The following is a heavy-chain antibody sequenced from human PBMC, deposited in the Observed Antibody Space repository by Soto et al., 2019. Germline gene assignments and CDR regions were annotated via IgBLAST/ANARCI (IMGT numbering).Heavy chain of an antibody. J-gene: IGHJ4*02. CDR3: XXXXXXXTYYFDY. Sequence: QVQLVQSGAEVKKPGSSVKVSCKASGGTFSSYALSWVRQAPGQGLEWMGGIIPLFGTANYAQKFQGKITITADESTXXXXXXXXXXXXXXXXXXXXXXXXXXXTYYFDYWGQGTLVTVSS. CDR2: IIPLFGTA. V-gene: IGHV1-69*01. CDR1: GGTFSSYA.